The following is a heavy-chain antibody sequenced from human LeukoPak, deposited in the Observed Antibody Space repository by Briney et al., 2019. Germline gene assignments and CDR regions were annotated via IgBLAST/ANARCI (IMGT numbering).Heavy chain of an antibody. CDR3: ARHLSGVTGYTYGRGIDY. CDR2: ISNSGSAI. J-gene: IGHJ4*02. CDR1: GLSFSDYY. V-gene: IGHV3-11*04. D-gene: IGHD5-18*01. Sequence: GGSLRLSCEVSGLSFSDYYMSWIRQAPGKGLQWVSYISNSGSAIYYADSVKGRFTISRDNAKNSVYLEMNSLRAEDTAVYYCARHLSGVTGYTYGRGIDYWGQGTLVTVSS.